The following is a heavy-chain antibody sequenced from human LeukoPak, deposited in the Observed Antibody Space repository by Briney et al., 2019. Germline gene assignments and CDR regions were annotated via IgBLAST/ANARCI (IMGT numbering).Heavy chain of an antibody. Sequence: PSETLSLTCTVSGGSISSYYWSWIRQPPGKGLEWIGYIFYSGSTNYNPSLKSRVTISVDTSKNQFSLNLNSVTAADTAVYYCARVYSSCWFDHWGQGTLVTVSS. D-gene: IGHD6-6*01. CDR1: GGSISSYY. V-gene: IGHV4-59*08. J-gene: IGHJ5*02. CDR2: IFYSGST. CDR3: ARVYSSCWFDH.